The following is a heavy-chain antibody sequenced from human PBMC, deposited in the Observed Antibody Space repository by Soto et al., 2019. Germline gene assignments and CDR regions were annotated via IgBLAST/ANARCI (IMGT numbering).Heavy chain of an antibody. V-gene: IGHV4-59*11. CDR2: IYYSGST. J-gene: IGHJ5*02. CDR3: ARNTYYDILTGYYSYNRFDP. CDR1: GGSISSHY. Sequence: PSETLSLTCTVSGGSISSHYWSWIRQPPGKGLEWIGYIYYSGSTNYNPSLKSRVTISVDTSKNQFSLKLSSVTAADTAVYYCARNTYYDILTGYYSYNRFDPWGQGTLVTVSS. D-gene: IGHD3-9*01.